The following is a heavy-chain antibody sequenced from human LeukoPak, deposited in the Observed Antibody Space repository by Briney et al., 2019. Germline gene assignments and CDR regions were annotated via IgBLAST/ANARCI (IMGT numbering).Heavy chain of an antibody. CDR3: ARVYNWNDGPDY. CDR2: MNPNSGNT. CDR1: GCTFTSYD. Sequence: ASVKVSCKASGCTFTSYDINWVRQATGQGLEWMGWMNPNSGNTGYAQKFQGRVTMTRNTSISTAYMELSSLRSEDTAVYYCARVYNWNDGPDYWGQGTLVTVSS. J-gene: IGHJ4*02. V-gene: IGHV1-8*01. D-gene: IGHD1-20*01.